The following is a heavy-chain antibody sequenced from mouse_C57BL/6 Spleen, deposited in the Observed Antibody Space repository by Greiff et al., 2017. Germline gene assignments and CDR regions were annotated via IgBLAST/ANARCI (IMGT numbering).Heavy chain of an antibody. Sequence: EVQLQQSGPELVKPGASVKISCKASGYSFTGYYMNWVKQSPEKSLEWIGEINPSTGGTTYNQKFKAKATLTVDKSSSKAYMQLKSLTSEDSAVYYCARDWVDYWGQGTTLTVSS. CDR1: GYSFTGYY. J-gene: IGHJ2*01. CDR3: ARDWVDY. D-gene: IGHD4-1*01. V-gene: IGHV1-42*01. CDR2: INPSTGGT.